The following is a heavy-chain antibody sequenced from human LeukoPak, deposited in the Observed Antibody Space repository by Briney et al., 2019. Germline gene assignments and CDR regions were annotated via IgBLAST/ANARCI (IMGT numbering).Heavy chain of an antibody. J-gene: IGHJ4*02. CDR3: ATVLRYFDWLPY. Sequence: ASVKVSCKVSGYTLTELSMHWVRQAPGKGLEWMGGFDPEDGETIYAQKFQGRVTMTEDTSTDTAYMELSSLRSEDTAVYYCATVLRYFDWLPYWGQGTLVTVSS. D-gene: IGHD3-9*01. CDR1: GYTLTELS. V-gene: IGHV1-24*01. CDR2: FDPEDGET.